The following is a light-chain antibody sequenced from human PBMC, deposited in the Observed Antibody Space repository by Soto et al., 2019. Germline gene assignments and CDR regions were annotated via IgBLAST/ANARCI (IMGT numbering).Light chain of an antibody. Sequence: IQLTQSPSSLSASVGETVTITCRASQDIDNSLNWYQHKPGKAPKLLVYAVSFLETGVPSRFSGRGSGTVFSLTITSLQSDDFATDYCQQHDGRPTMTFGQGTRLDSK. CDR1: QDIDNS. V-gene: IGKV1-33*01. CDR3: QQHDGRPTMT. J-gene: IGKJ5*01. CDR2: AVS.